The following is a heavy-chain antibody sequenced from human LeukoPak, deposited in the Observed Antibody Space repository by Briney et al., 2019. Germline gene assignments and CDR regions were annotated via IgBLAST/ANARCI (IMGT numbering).Heavy chain of an antibody. CDR3: ARGPQHIPMVLFGDY. CDR1: GYTFTSYG. D-gene: IGHD3-10*01. CDR2: INTNTGNP. V-gene: IGHV7-4-1*02. Sequence: ASVKVSCKASGYTFTSYGISWVRQAPGQGLEWMGWINTNTGNPTYAQGFTGRFVFSLDTSVSTAYLQISSLKAEDTAVYYCARGPQHIPMVLFGDYWGQGTLVTVSS. J-gene: IGHJ4*02.